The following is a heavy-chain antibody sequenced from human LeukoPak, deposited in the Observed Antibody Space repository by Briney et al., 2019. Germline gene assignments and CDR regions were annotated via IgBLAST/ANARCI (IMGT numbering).Heavy chain of an antibody. CDR3: ARDLFAAAFNWFDP. CDR2: IKQDGSEK. CDR1: GFTFSSYW. V-gene: IGHV3-7*01. Sequence: GGSLRLSCAASGFTFSSYWMSWVRQAPGKGLEWVANIKQDGSEKYYVDSVKGRFTISRDNAKNSLYLQMNSLRAEDTAVYYCARDLFAAAFNWFDPWGQGTLVTVSS. J-gene: IGHJ5*02. D-gene: IGHD6-13*01.